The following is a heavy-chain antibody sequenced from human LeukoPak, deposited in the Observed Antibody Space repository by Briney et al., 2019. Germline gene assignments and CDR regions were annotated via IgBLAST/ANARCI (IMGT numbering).Heavy chain of an antibody. V-gene: IGHV4-34*01. J-gene: IGHJ3*02. CDR3: ARDDSGSGDAFDI. D-gene: IGHD1-26*01. CDR2: INHSGST. CDR1: GGSFSGYY. Sequence: PSETLSLTCAVYGGSFSGYYWSWIRQPPGKGVEWIGEINHSGSTNYNPSLKSRVTISVDTSKNQYSLKLSSVTAADTAVYYCARDDSGSGDAFDIWGQGTMVTVSS.